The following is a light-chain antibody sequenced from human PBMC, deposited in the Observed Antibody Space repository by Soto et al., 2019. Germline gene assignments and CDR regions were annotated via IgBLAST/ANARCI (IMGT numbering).Light chain of an antibody. V-gene: IGKV2-28*01. CDR1: QSLLHSNGYNY. CDR2: LGS. CDR3: MQALQTPPT. Sequence: DIVMTQSPLSLPVTPGEPASISCRSSQSLLHSNGYNYSDWYLQKPGQSPQLLIYLGSNRASGVPDRFSGSGSGTDFTLKISRVEAGDVGVYYCMQALQTPPTFGQGTKVDIK. J-gene: IGKJ1*01.